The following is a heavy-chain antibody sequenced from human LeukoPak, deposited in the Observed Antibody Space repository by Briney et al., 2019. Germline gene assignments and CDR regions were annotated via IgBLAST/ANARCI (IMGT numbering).Heavy chain of an antibody. CDR3: AKDAPCTNGVCALSG. D-gene: IGHD2-8*01. CDR1: GFTFSSYA. CDR2: ISYDGSNK. J-gene: IGHJ4*02. Sequence: PGGSLRLSCAASGFTFSSYAMHWVRQAPGKGLEWVAVISYDGSNKYYADSVKGRFTISRDNSRNTLYLQMNSLRPEDTAVYYCAKDAPCTNGVCALSGWGQGTLVTVPS. V-gene: IGHV3-30-3*01.